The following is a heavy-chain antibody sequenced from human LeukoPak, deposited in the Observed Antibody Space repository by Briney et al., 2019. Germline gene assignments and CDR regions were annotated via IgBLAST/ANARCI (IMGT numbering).Heavy chain of an antibody. Sequence: SETLSLTCTVSGGSISSYYWSWIRQPPGKGLEWIGYTYYSGSTNYNPSLKSRVTISVDTSKNQFSLKLSSVTAADTAVYYCARTIWFVEYYYFDYWGQGTLVTVSS. CDR1: GGSISSYY. CDR3: ARTIWFVEYYYFDY. D-gene: IGHD3-10*01. J-gene: IGHJ4*02. V-gene: IGHV4-59*01. CDR2: TYYSGST.